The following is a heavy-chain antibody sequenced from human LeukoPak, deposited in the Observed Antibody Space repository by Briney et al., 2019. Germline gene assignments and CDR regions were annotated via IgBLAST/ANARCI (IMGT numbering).Heavy chain of an antibody. CDR3: AKAWGAAGTFDS. CDR2: ITSSDSGT. J-gene: IGHJ4*02. CDR1: GFTFSSYA. Sequence: GGSLRPSCAASGFTFSSYAMTWVRQAPGKGLEWVSTITSSDSGTFYADSVRGRFTISRDNSKNTLYVQMNSLRVEDTAVYYCAKAWGAAGTFDSWGQGTLVTVSS. V-gene: IGHV3-23*05. D-gene: IGHD6-13*01.